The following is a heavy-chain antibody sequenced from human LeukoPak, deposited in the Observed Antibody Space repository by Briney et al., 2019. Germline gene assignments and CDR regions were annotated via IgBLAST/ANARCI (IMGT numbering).Heavy chain of an antibody. CDR3: ARQQYTYYDFWSGYPPRGWFDP. Sequence: RGESLKISCKGSGSSFTSYWIGWVRQLPGKGLEWMGIIYPGDSDTRYSPSFQGQVTISADKSISTAYLQWSSLKASDTAMYYCARQQYTYYDFWSGYPPRGWFDPWGQGTLVTVSS. J-gene: IGHJ5*02. V-gene: IGHV5-51*01. D-gene: IGHD3-3*01. CDR2: IYPGDSDT. CDR1: GSSFTSYW.